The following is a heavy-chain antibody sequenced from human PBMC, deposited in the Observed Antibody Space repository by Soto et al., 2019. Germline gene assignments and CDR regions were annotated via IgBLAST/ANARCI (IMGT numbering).Heavy chain of an antibody. CDR1: GGSISSSSYY. D-gene: IGHD5-12*01. CDR3: ARQGDGYNYDYYGMDV. J-gene: IGHJ6*02. CDR2: IYYSGST. V-gene: IGHV4-39*01. Sequence: PSETLSLTCTVSGGSISSSSYYWDWIRQPPGKGLEWIGSIYYSGSTYYNPSLKSRVTISVDTSKNQFSLKLSSVTAADTAVYYCARQGDGYNYDYYGMDVWGQGTTVTVSS.